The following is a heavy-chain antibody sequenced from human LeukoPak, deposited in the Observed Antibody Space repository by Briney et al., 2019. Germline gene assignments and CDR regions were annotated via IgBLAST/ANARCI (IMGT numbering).Heavy chain of an antibody. CDR3: ARDNFWSGYYGWFDP. J-gene: IGHJ5*02. CDR1: GGSISSSNFY. Sequence: SETLSLTCTVSGGSISSSNFYWGWIRQPPGKGLEWIGSIYYSGSTYYNPSLKSRVTISVDTSKNQFSLKVTSVTAADTAVYYCARDNFWSGYYGWFDPWGQGTLVTVSS. D-gene: IGHD3-3*01. V-gene: IGHV4-39*07. CDR2: IYYSGST.